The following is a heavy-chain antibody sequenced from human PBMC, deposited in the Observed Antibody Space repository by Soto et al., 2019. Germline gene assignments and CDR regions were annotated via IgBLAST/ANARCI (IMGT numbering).Heavy chain of an antibody. CDR2: IYHSGST. CDR1: GDSISRGGYY. V-gene: IGHV4-31*03. CDR3: ARDGAGAYGLGWFAP. J-gene: IGHJ5*02. D-gene: IGHD2-21*01. Sequence: QVQLQESGPGLVKPSQTLSLTCTVSGDSISRGGYYWNWIRQHPRKGLEWIGYIYHSGSTNYNPSLKSRVTISVETSKNQLSLELSSVTAADTAIYYCARDGAGAYGLGWFAPWGQGILVTVSS.